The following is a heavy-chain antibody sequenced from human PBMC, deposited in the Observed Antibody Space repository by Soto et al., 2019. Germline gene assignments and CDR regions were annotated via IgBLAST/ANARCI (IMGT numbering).Heavy chain of an antibody. CDR2: IYYSGST. CDR1: GGSISSYY. J-gene: IGHJ6*03. V-gene: IGHV4-59*01. Sequence: SETLSLTCTVSGGSISSYYWSWIRQPPGKGLEWIGYIYYSGSTNYNPSLKSRVTISVDTSKNQFSLKLSSVTAADTAVYYCARDNLIAAAGMSDYYYYYYMDVWGKGTTVTVSS. D-gene: IGHD6-13*01. CDR3: ARDNLIAAAGMSDYYYYYYMDV.